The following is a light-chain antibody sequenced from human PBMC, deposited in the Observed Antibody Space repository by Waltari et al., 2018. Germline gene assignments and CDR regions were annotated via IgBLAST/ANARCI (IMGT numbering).Light chain of an antibody. CDR1: HSVGTS. CDR2: DAS. V-gene: IGKV3-11*01. CDR3: QQGVT. J-gene: IGKJ4*01. Sequence: EIVLTQSPATLSLSPGERATLSCRASHSVGTSLAWYQHIPGQAPRLLIYDASNRASDISPRFSGSGSGTDFSLTISGLDPEDYAVYYCQQGVTFGGGTRVEIK.